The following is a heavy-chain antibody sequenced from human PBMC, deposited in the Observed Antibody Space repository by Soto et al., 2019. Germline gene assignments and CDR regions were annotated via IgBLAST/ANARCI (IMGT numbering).Heavy chain of an antibody. J-gene: IGHJ5*02. Sequence: SETLPLTCTVSGGSIISCDYYWSLIRQPPGKGLEWIGYIYYSGSTYYNPSLKSRVAISVDTSKNQFSLKLSSVTAADTAVYYCARERPDGARLDPWGQGTLVTVSS. CDR2: IYYSGST. CDR1: GGSIISCDYY. CDR3: ARERPDGARLDP. D-gene: IGHD6-6*01. V-gene: IGHV4-30-4*01.